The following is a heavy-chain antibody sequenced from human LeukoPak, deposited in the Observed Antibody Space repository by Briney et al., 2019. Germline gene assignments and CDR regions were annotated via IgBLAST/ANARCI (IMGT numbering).Heavy chain of an antibody. Sequence: GGSLRLSCAASGFTFDDYAMHWVRQAPGKGLEWVSLISGDGGSTYYADSVKGRFTISRDNAKNSVYLQMNSLRAEDTAVYYCARDPGRGFDYWGQGALVTVSS. V-gene: IGHV3-43*02. CDR3: ARDPGRGFDY. CDR2: ISGDGGST. J-gene: IGHJ4*02. D-gene: IGHD1-26*01. CDR1: GFTFDDYA.